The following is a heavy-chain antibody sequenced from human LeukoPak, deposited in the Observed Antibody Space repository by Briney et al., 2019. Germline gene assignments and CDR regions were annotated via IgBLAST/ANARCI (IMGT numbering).Heavy chain of an antibody. CDR3: ARGVIPAVHLDV. CDR1: GGSISSGGYY. V-gene: IGHV4-31*03. CDR2: IYYSGST. Sequence: SETLSLTCTVSGGSISSGGYYWSWICQHPGKGLEWIGYIYYSGSTYYNPSLKSRVTISVDTSKNQFSLKLSSVTAADTAVYYCARGVIPAVHLDVWGKGTTVTVSS. D-gene: IGHD2-2*01. J-gene: IGHJ6*04.